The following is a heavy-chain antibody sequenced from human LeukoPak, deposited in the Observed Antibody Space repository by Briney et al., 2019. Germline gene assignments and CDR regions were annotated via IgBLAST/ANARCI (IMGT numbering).Heavy chain of an antibody. V-gene: IGHV1-69*13. CDR3: ASFLYYYDSSGYWSPFDY. CDR2: IIPIFGTA. CDR1: GGTFSSYA. Sequence: ASVTVSCKASGGTFSSYAISWVRQAPGQGLEWMGGIIPIFGTANYAQKFQGRVTITADESTSTAYMELSSLRSEDTAVYYCASFLYYYDSSGYWSPFDYWGQGTLVTVSS. D-gene: IGHD3-22*01. J-gene: IGHJ4*02.